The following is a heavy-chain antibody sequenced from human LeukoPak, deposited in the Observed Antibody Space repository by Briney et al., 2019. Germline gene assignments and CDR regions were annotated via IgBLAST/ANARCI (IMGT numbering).Heavy chain of an antibody. CDR3: ARGFYVWGSYRSPPFDY. CDR2: INPNSGGT. D-gene: IGHD3-16*02. CDR1: GYTFTGYY. J-gene: IGHJ4*02. Sequence: GASVKVSRKASGYTFTGYYMHWVRQAPGQGLEWMGWINPNSGGTNYAQKFQGRVTMTRDTSISTAYMELSRLRSDDTAVYYCARGFYVWGSYRSPPFDYWGQGTLVTVSS. V-gene: IGHV1-2*02.